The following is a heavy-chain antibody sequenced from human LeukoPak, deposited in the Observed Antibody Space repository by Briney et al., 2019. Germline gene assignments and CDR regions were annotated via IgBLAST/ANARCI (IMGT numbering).Heavy chain of an antibody. Sequence: PSETLSLTCTVSGGSINTPNYYWGWIRQTPGKGLEWIGNIFYSGSTYYNPSLKSRVTISVDTSKNQFSLKLSSVTAADTAVYYCASGSRDSSIVSGLKDAFDIWGQGTMVTVSS. D-gene: IGHD3-22*01. J-gene: IGHJ3*02. CDR1: GGSINTPNYY. CDR2: IFYSGST. CDR3: ASGSRDSSIVSGLKDAFDI. V-gene: IGHV4-39*01.